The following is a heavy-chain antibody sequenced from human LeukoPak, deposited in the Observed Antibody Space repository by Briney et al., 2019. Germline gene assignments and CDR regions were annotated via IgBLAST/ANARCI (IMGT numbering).Heavy chain of an antibody. Sequence: PSETLSLTCTVSGGSISSSSYYWGWIRQAPGKGLEWVSSISSSSDYRYHADSVKGRFTISRDNPKMSLYLQMNSLRAEDTAVYYCARGATTTRFGRFDPWGQGTLVIVSS. CDR1: GGSISSSS. V-gene: IGHV3-21*01. CDR3: ARGATTTRFGRFDP. J-gene: IGHJ5*02. D-gene: IGHD4-17*01. CDR2: ISSSSDYR.